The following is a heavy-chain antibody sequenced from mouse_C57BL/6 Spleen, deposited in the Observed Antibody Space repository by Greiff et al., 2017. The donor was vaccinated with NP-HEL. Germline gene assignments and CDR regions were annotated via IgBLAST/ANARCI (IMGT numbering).Heavy chain of an antibody. CDR1: GYAFSSSW. J-gene: IGHJ3*01. D-gene: IGHD6-2*01. V-gene: IGHV1-82*01. CDR3: ARGVFSFAY. Sequence: QVQLQQSGPELVKPGASVKISCKASGYAFSSSWMTWVKQRPGKGLEWIGRIYPGDGDTNYNGKFKGKATLTADKSSSTAYMHLSSLASEDSAVYFCARGVFSFAYWGQGTLVTVSA. CDR2: IYPGDGDT.